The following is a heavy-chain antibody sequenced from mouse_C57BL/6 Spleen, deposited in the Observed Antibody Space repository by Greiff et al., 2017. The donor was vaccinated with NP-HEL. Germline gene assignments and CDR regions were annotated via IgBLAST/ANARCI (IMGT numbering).Heavy chain of an antibody. CDR3: ARYYGSRYWYFDV. D-gene: IGHD1-1*01. J-gene: IGHJ1*03. Sequence: QVQLQQSGAELVRPGTSVKVSCKASGYAFTNYLIEWVKQRPGQGLEWIGVITPGSGGTNYNAKFTGKATLTAANSSSTAYMQLSSLTSEDSAVYFCARYYGSRYWYFDVWGTGTTVTVSS. CDR2: ITPGSGGT. CDR1: GYAFTNYL. V-gene: IGHV1-54*01.